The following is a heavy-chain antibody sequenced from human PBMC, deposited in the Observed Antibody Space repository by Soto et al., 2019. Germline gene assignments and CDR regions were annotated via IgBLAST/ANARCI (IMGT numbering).Heavy chain of an antibody. D-gene: IGHD3-9*01. V-gene: IGHV3-33*03. Sequence: QVRLVESGGGVVQPGRSLRLSCTASGFTFSNNGMHWDRQAPGKGLEWVALVWYDGSKQYHADSVKGRFTISRVNSKNTLYLQMNSLRAEDTAVYFCARTYYDVLTGVGWFRDLWGRGTLVTVSS. CDR2: VWYDGSKQ. CDR1: GFTFSNNG. CDR3: ARTYYDVLTGVGWFRDL. J-gene: IGHJ2*01.